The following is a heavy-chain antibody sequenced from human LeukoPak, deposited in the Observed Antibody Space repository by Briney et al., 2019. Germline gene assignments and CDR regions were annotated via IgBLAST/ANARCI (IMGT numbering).Heavy chain of an antibody. CDR1: GFTFSSYA. J-gene: IGHJ5*02. CDR2: ISYDGSNK. CDR3: AKEGIAAAGLGS. D-gene: IGHD6-13*01. Sequence: GGSLRLSCAASGFTFSSYAMHWVRQAPGKGLEWVAVISYDGSNKYYADSVKGRFTISRDNSKNTLYLQMNSLRAEDTAVYYCAKEGIAAAGLGSWGQGTLVTVSS. V-gene: IGHV3-30*04.